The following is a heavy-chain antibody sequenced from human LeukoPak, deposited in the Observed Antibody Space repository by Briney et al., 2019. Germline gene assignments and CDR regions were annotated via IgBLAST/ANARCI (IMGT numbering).Heavy chain of an antibody. Sequence: ETVSLTCTVSGGSISSSSYYWGWVRQAPGKGLEWVSYFSSSSSTIYYADSVKGRFTISRDNAKNSLYLQMNSLRAEDTAVYYCARANRRDYGDYGPLFDYWGQGTLVTVSS. V-gene: IGHV3-48*04. D-gene: IGHD4-17*01. CDR1: GGSISSSSYY. CDR3: ARANRRDYGDYGPLFDY. CDR2: FSSSSSTI. J-gene: IGHJ4*02.